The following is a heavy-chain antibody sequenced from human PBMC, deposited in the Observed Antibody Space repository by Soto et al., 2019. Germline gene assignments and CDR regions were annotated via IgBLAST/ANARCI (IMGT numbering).Heavy chain of an antibody. D-gene: IGHD3-16*01. CDR1: GVTSTNST. V-gene: IGHV3-7*04. J-gene: IGHJ4*02. CDR3: ARYSGSYAILD. CDR2: INEDGSQK. Sequence: GGPRIFSCAASGVTSTNSTMSWVRQAAGKGLESVANINEDGSQKYYVDSVNGRSTVSRDNAKNSVYLQVNSLRGEDTAVYYCARYSGSYAILDWGQGT.